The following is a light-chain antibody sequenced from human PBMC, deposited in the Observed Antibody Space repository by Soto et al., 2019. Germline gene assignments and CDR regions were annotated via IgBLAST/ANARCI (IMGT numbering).Light chain of an antibody. Sequence: QSALTQPASVSGSPGQSITISCTGTSSDVGGYNYVSWYQHYPGKAPKLMIYDVSNLPSGVSNRFSGSKSGNTASLTSSGLQAEDEADYYCSSYTSRSTLVFGGGTKLTVL. V-gene: IGLV2-14*03. CDR1: SSDVGGYNY. J-gene: IGLJ2*01. CDR2: DVS. CDR3: SSYTSRSTLV.